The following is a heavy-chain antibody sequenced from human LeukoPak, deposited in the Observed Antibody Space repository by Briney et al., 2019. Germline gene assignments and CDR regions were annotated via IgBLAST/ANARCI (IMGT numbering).Heavy chain of an antibody. Sequence: GRSLRLSCATSGLTFSSYGMHWVRQAPGKGLEWVAVISNDGINKHYADSVKGRFTISRDNSKNTLSLEMNDLRIEDTAVYYCAVGYSYGQSWGQGTLVTVSS. CDR1: GLTFSSYG. J-gene: IGHJ5*02. V-gene: IGHV3-30*03. CDR2: ISNDGINK. CDR3: AVGYSYGQS. D-gene: IGHD5-18*01.